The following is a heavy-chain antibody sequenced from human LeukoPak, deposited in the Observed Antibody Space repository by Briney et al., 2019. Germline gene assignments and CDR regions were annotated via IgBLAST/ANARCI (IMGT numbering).Heavy chain of an antibody. CDR3: TTDPGSCSSGLDY. D-gene: IGHD6-19*01. CDR1: GFTFSNAW. V-gene: IGHV3-15*01. CDR2: IKSKTDGGTT. Sequence: GGSLRLSCAASGFTFSNAWMSWVRQAPGKGREWVGRIKSKTDGGTTDYAAPVKGRFTISRDDSKNTLYLQMNSLKTEDTAVYYCTTDPGSCSSGLDYWGQGTLVTVSS. J-gene: IGHJ4*02.